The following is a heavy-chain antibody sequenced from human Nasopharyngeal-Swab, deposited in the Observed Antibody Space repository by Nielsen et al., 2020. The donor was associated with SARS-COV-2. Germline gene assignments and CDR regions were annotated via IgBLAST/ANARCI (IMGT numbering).Heavy chain of an antibody. CDR2: ISTYTGNT. J-gene: IGHJ4*02. V-gene: IGHV1-18*04. D-gene: IGHD6-19*01. Sequence: ASVKVSCKASGYTFTSHGITWVRQAPGQGLEWMGWISTYTGNTNYAQKLQGRVTMTTDTSTSTAYMELRSLKSDDTAVYSCARLGPAVAGSFDYWGQGTLVTVSS. CDR3: ARLGPAVAGSFDY. CDR1: GYTFTSHG.